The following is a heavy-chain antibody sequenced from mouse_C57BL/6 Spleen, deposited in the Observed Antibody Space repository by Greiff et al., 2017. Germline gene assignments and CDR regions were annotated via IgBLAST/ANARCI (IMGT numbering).Heavy chain of an antibody. V-gene: IGHV1-52*01. Sequence: QVQLQQPEAELVRPGSSVKLSCKASGYTFTSYWMHWVKQRPIQGLEWIGNIDPSDSETHYNQKFKDKATLTVDKSSSTAYMQLSSLTSEDSAVYYCARSHYYGSSYESYWYFDVWGTGTTGTVSS. D-gene: IGHD1-1*01. CDR2: IDPSDSET. J-gene: IGHJ1*03. CDR1: GYTFTSYW. CDR3: ARSHYYGSSYESYWYFDV.